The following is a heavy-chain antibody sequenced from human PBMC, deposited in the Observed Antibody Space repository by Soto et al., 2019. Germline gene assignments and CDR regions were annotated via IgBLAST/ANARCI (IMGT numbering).Heavy chain of an antibody. CDR1: GYTFTSYG. J-gene: IGHJ4*02. CDR3: ARDQRRYSSGWYFGY. Sequence: SVKVSCKASGYTFTSYGISWVRQAPGQGLEWMGGIIPIFGTANYAQKFQGRVTITADESTSTAYMELSSLRSEDTAVYYCARDQRRYSSGWYFGYWGQGTRVTVSS. D-gene: IGHD6-19*01. CDR2: IIPIFGTA. V-gene: IGHV1-69*13.